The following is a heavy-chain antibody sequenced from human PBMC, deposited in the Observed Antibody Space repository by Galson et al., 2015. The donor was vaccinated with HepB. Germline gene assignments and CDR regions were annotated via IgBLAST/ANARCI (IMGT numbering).Heavy chain of an antibody. CDR1: GFTFSNAW. CDR2: IKSKTDGGTT. D-gene: IGHD3-9*01. CDR3: TTGIPVLRYFDWSMRPLSYFDY. V-gene: IGHV3-15*01. Sequence: SLRLSCAASGFTFSNAWMSWVRQAPGKGLEWVGRIKSKTDGGTTDYAAPVKGRFTISRDDSKNTLYLQMNSLKTEDTAVYYCTTGIPVLRYFDWSMRPLSYFDYWGQGTLVTVSS. J-gene: IGHJ4*02.